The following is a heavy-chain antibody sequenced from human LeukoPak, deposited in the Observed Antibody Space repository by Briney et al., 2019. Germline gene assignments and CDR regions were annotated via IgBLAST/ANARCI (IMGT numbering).Heavy chain of an antibody. CDR1: GGSISSYY. CDR2: IYTSGST. J-gene: IGHJ4*02. V-gene: IGHV4-4*07. D-gene: IGHD2-2*01. Sequence: SETLSLTCTVSGGSISSYYWSWIRQPAGKGLEWIGRIYTSGSTNYNPSLKSRVTISVDTSKNQFSLKLSSVTAADTAVYYCARVLPAAMHTNYFDYWGQGTLVTVSS. CDR3: ARVLPAAMHTNYFDY.